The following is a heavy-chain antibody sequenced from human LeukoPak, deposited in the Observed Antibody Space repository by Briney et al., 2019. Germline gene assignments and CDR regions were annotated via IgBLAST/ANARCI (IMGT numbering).Heavy chain of an antibody. Sequence: GGSLRLSCAASGFTFSSYEMNWVRQAPGKGLEWVSFISSSGSTMYYADSVKGRFTISRDNAKNSLYLQLNSLRAEDTAVYYCARGTRYYYDSSGCSFLENWGQGTLVTVSS. D-gene: IGHD3-22*01. J-gene: IGHJ4*02. V-gene: IGHV3-48*03. CDR3: ARGTRYYYDSSGCSFLEN. CDR1: GFTFSSYE. CDR2: ISSSGSTM.